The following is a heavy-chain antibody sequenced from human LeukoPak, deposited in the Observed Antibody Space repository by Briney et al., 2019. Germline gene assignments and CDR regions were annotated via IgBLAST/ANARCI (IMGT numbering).Heavy chain of an antibody. Sequence: PGGSLRLSCAASGFTVSSNYMSWVRQAPGKGLEWVSVIYSGGSTHYADSVKGRFTISRDNSKNTLYLQMNSLRAEDTAVFYCARDQAGGGNYFDYWGQGTLVTVSS. CDR1: GFTVSSNY. CDR3: ARDQAGGGNYFDY. J-gene: IGHJ4*02. V-gene: IGHV3-66*01. D-gene: IGHD3-16*01. CDR2: IYSGGST.